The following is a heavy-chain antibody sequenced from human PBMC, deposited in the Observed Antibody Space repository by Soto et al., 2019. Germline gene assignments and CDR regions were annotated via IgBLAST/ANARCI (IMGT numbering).Heavy chain of an antibody. D-gene: IGHD3-22*01. CDR3: ARREAVYYYDSSGYPKDYYYGMDV. CDR2: IYPGDSDT. V-gene: IGHV5-51*01. Sequence: GESLKISCKGSGYSFTSYWIGWVRQMPGKGLEWMGIIYPGDSDTRYSPSFQGQVTISADKSISTAYLQWSSLKASDTAMYYCARREAVYYYDSSGYPKDYYYGMDVWGQGTTVTVSS. CDR1: GYSFTSYW. J-gene: IGHJ6*02.